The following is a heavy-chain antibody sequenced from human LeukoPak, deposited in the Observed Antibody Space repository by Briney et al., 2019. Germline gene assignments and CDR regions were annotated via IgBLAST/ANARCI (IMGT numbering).Heavy chain of an antibody. CDR3: ARMEDYYDSSGYPYFDY. CDR2: IYYSGST. V-gene: IGHV4-39*07. CDR1: GGSISSSSYY. J-gene: IGHJ4*02. Sequence: PSETLSLTCTVSGGSISSSSYYWGWIRQPPGKGLEWIGSIYYSGSTYYNPSLKSRVTISVDTSKNQFSLKLSSVTAADTAVYYCARMEDYYDSSGYPYFDYWGQGTLVTVSS. D-gene: IGHD3-22*01.